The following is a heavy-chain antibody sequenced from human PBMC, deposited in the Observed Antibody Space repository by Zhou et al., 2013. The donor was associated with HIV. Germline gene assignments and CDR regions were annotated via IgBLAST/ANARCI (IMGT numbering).Heavy chain of an antibody. CDR1: GFTFSSHW. CDR2: INSDGSIT. CDR3: VAGFPFYLDN. V-gene: IGHV3-74*01. J-gene: IGHJ4*02. Sequence: VQLVESGGGLVRPGGSLRLSCEVSGFTFSSHWMYWVRQAPGKGLVWVSRINSDGSITDYADSVKGRFIILRDNTANTMYLQMNSLRAEDTAVYYCVAGFPFYLDNWGQGTLVTVSS.